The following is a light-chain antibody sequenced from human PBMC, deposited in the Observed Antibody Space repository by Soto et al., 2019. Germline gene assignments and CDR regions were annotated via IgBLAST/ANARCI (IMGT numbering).Light chain of an antibody. CDR2: GDN. J-gene: IGLJ2*01. Sequence: QSVLTQPPSVSGAPGQRVTIPCTGSSSNIGSFYDVHWYQQLPGTVPKLLIYGDNNRPSGVPDRFSGSKSGTAASPAITGLQAEDEADYYCQSYDNSLNHVVFGGGTKLTVL. V-gene: IGLV1-40*01. CDR3: QSYDNSLNHVV. CDR1: SSNIGSFYD.